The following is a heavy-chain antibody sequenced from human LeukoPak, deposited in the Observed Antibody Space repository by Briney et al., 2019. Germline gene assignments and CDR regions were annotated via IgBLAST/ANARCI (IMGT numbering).Heavy chain of an antibody. CDR2: IYSDSST. Sequence: PWRSRRLSCGASGFKGRTNYMSGVRQAPGKGLEWVSVIYSDSSTYYADSVKGRFTISRDNSKNTLYLQMNSLRAEDTAVYYCARDTDSSGYYGGSHYWGQGTLVTVSS. CDR1: GFKGRTNY. V-gene: IGHV3-66*02. CDR3: ARDTDSSGYYGGSHY. D-gene: IGHD3-22*01. J-gene: IGHJ4*02.